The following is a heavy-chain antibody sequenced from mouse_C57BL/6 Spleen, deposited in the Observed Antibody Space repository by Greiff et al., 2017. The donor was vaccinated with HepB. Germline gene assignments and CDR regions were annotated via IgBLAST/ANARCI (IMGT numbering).Heavy chain of an antibody. J-gene: IGHJ4*01. CDR3: ARGTRYAMDY. V-gene: IGHV1-66*01. CDR1: GYSFTSYY. CDR2: IYPGSGNT. D-gene: IGHD3-3*01. Sequence: QVQLQQSGPELVKPGASVKISCKASGYSFTSYYMHWVKQRPGQGLEWIGWIYPGSGNTKYNEKFKGKATLTADTSSSTAYMQLSSLTSEDSAVYYCARGTRYAMDYWGQGTSVTVSS.